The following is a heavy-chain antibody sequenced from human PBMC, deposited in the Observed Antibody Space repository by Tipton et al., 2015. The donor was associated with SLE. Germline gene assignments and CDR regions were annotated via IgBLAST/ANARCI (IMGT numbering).Heavy chain of an antibody. V-gene: IGHV4-59*01. J-gene: IGHJ4*02. CDR1: GGSISSYY. CDR2: IYYSGST. CDR3: ARSMRVGSEDY. Sequence: LRLSCTVSGGSISSYYLSWIRQPPGKGLEWIGYIYYSGSTKYNPSLKSRVTISVDTSKNQFSLKLSSVTAADTAVYYCARSMRVGSEDYWGQGTLVTVSS. D-gene: IGHD6-19*01.